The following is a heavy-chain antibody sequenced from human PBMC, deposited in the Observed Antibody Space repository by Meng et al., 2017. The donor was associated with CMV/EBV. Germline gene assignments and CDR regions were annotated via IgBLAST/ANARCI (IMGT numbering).Heavy chain of an antibody. J-gene: IGHJ5*02. V-gene: IGHV1-46*02. Sequence: SGYTFNSYYMQWVRQAPGQGLEWMGIINPSGGSTSYAQKFQGRVTMTRDTSTSTVYMELSSLRSEDTAVYYCARGPSIVVVHNWFDPWGQGTLVTVSS. CDR3: ARGPSIVVVHNWFDP. CDR1: GYTFNSYY. CDR2: INPSGGST. D-gene: IGHD2-2*01.